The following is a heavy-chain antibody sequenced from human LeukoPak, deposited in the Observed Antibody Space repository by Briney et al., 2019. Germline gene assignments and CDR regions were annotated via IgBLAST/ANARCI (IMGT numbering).Heavy chain of an antibody. CDR1: GFTFGDYA. D-gene: IGHD6-13*01. J-gene: IGHJ4*02. Sequence: LRLSCTCSGFTFGDYAMSWVRQAPGKGLEWVTFIRSKDFGGTTEYAASVKGRFTISRDDSKNIAYLQMNSLKTEDTAVYYCTRGIYYFNYWGQGTLVTVSS. CDR3: TRGIYYFNY. V-gene: IGHV3-49*04. CDR2: IRSKDFGGTT.